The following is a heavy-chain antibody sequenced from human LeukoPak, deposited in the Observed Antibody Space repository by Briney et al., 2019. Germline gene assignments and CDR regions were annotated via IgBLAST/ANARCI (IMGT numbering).Heavy chain of an antibody. V-gene: IGHV3-21*01. D-gene: IGHD1-26*01. CDR3: LTLSSRTGPVG. Sequence: PGGSLRLSCAASGFTFSIYTMNWVRQAPGKGLEWVSSISSSSNYIYYADSVKGRFTISRDNAKNSLYLQMNSLRAEDTAVYYCLTLSSRTGPVGWGQGTLVTVSS. J-gene: IGHJ4*02. CDR1: GFTFSIYT. CDR2: ISSSSNYI.